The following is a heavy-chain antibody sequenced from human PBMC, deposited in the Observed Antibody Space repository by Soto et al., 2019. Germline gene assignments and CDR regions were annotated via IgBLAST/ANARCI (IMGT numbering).Heavy chain of an antibody. D-gene: IGHD2-2*01. J-gene: IGHJ5*02. CDR1: GGSFSGYY. CDR3: ARGPSGCSSTSCTNWFDP. CDR2: INHSGST. Sequence: SETLSLTCAVYGGSFSGYYWSWIRQPPGKGLEWIGEINHSGSTNYNPSLKSRVTISVDTSKNQFSLKLSSVTAADTAVYYCARGPSGCSSTSCTNWFDPWGQGTLVTVS. V-gene: IGHV4-34*01.